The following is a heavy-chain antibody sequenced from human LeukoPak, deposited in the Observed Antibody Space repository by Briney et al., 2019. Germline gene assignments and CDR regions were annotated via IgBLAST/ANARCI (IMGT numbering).Heavy chain of an antibody. CDR1: GFTFSSYA. CDR2: ITSSGSST. CDR3: VTESTGTLDY. J-gene: IGHJ4*02. V-gene: IGHV3-23*01. D-gene: IGHD3-9*01. Sequence: GGSLRLSCVASGFTFSSYAMNWVRQAPGMGLEWVSVITSSGSSTAYADSVRGRFTISRDNSKNTLYMQMNSLRAEDTAVYYCVTESTGTLDYWGQGILVTVSS.